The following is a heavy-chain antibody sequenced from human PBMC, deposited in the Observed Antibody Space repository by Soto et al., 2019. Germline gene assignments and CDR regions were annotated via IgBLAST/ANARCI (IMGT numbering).Heavy chain of an antibody. J-gene: IGHJ6*02. Sequence: ASVKVSCKASGYTFTSYGISWARQAPGQGLEWMGWSSVYNGNTNYAQKLQGRVTMTTDTSTSTVYMELRSLRSDDTAVYYCSRRIAAYGMDVWGQGTTVTVSS. CDR3: SRRIAAYGMDV. CDR2: SSVYNGNT. D-gene: IGHD6-13*01. CDR1: GYTFTSYG. V-gene: IGHV1-18*01.